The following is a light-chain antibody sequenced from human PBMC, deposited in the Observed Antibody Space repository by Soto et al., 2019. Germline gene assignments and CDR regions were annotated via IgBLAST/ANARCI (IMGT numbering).Light chain of an antibody. Sequence: EIVMGQYPATLSVPAGEGGALSGSASQSGSSNSGWHQQKPGQAPSLLIYGASSRATGIPGRFSGSGPGTDFTLTISSLEPDDFVVYYCQQRSNWHRTFGQGTKVDIK. CDR1: QSGSSN. V-gene: IGKV3D-11*02. J-gene: IGKJ1*01. CDR2: GAS. CDR3: QQRSNWHRT.